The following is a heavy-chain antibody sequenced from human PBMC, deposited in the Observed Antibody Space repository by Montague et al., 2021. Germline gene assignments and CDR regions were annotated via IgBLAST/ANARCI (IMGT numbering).Heavy chain of an antibody. V-gene: IGHV4-30-4*08. J-gene: IGHJ4*02. CDR3: ARDNCSDGVCFLDY. CDR1: GGSIRSDDYY. D-gene: IGHD2-8*01. Sequence: TLSLTCTVSGGSIRSDDYYWNWIRQPPGKGLEWIGYIYSSGTTYYNPSLKSRLTMSVDTSKDQFSLKLTSVTAADTAVYYCARDNCSDGVCFLDYWGQGTLVTVSS. CDR2: IYSSGTT.